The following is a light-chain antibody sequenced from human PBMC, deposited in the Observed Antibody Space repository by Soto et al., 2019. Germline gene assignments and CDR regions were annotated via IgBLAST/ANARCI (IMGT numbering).Light chain of an antibody. CDR2: EVS. Sequence: QSALTQPASVSGSPGQSIIISCTGTSSDVGGYNYVSWYQQHPGKAPKLMIYEVSNRPSGVSDRFSGSKSGNTASLTISGLQAEDEADHYCSSYTSSSTGVFGGGTKVTVL. V-gene: IGLV2-14*01. CDR3: SSYTSSSTGV. J-gene: IGLJ3*02. CDR1: SSDVGGYNY.